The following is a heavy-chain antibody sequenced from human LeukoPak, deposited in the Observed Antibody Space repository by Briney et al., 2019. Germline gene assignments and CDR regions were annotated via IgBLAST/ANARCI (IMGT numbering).Heavy chain of an antibody. D-gene: IGHD3-10*02. Sequence: GGSLRLSCAASGFTFSSYAMSWVRQAPGKGLEWVSGISSSGGSTYYADSVKGRFTISRDNSKNMLYLQMNSLRAEDTAVYYCAELGITMIGGVWGKGTTVTISS. CDR1: GFTFSSYA. CDR3: AELGITMIGGV. CDR2: ISSSGGST. J-gene: IGHJ6*04. V-gene: IGHV3-23*01.